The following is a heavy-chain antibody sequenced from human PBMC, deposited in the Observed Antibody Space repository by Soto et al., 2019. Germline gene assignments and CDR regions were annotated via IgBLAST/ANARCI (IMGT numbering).Heavy chain of an antibody. Sequence: QVQLVQSGAEVKKPGASVKVSCKASGYTFINYAVTWVRQAPGQGLEWMGWISAQTGNTNYAQKFQGRVTMTTDTSTSTAYMELRSLRSDDTAVYYCARDAVTAAVYWGQGTLVTVSS. CDR1: GYTFINYA. CDR2: ISAQTGNT. V-gene: IGHV1-18*01. D-gene: IGHD6-13*01. J-gene: IGHJ4*02. CDR3: ARDAVTAAVY.